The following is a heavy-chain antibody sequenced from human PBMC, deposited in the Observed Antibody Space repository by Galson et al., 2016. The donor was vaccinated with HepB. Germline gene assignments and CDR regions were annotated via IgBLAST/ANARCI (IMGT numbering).Heavy chain of an antibody. J-gene: IGHJ4*02. Sequence: SLRLSCAASGFPFSNVWMHWVRQAPGKGLVWVSYIHGDGTTTDYADSVKGRFTISRDDARNTIYLQMNSLRAEDTAVYYCTRGASASLDYWGQGTLVTVSS. CDR1: GFPFSNVW. CDR2: IHGDGTTT. D-gene: IGHD2-15*01. V-gene: IGHV3-74*01. CDR3: TRGASASLDY.